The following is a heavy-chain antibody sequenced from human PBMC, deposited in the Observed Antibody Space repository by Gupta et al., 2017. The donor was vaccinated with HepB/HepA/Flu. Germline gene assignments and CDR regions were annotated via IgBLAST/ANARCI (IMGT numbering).Heavy chain of an antibody. D-gene: IGHD1-1*01. J-gene: IGHJ6*03. Sequence: QVQLVQSGGEVKKPGASVKVSCTASGYTFTSYGINWVRQAPGQGLEWMGRISAYNGNTNYAQKLQGRVTMTTDTSTSTAYMELRSLRSDDTAMYYCARGWNDGWNYYYMDVWGKGTTVTVSS. CDR2: ISAYNGNT. CDR3: ARGWNDGWNYYYMDV. V-gene: IGHV1-18*01. CDR1: GYTFTSYG.